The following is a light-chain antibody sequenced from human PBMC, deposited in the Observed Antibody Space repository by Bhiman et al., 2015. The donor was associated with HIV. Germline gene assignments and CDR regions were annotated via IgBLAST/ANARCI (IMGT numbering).Light chain of an antibody. CDR1: SSDVGGYNY. J-gene: IGLJ1*01. CDR3: SSLTSSLTYV. V-gene: IGLV2-14*03. Sequence: QSALTQPASVSGSPGQSITISCTGTSSDVGGYNYVSWYQQHPGKAPKLMIYDVSNRPSGVSNRFSGSKSGNTASLTISGLQAEDEGNHYCSSLTSSLTYVFGTGTNVTVL. CDR2: DVS.